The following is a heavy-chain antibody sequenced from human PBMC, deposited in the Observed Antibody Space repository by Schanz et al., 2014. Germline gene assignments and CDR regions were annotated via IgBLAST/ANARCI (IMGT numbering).Heavy chain of an antibody. CDR3: ASALTTWGGMDV. J-gene: IGHJ6*02. V-gene: IGHV1-18*01. CDR1: GYTFTSYG. CDR2: ISADNGNT. D-gene: IGHD4-4*01. Sequence: QVHLVQSGSEVKKPGASVKVSCKASGYTFTSYGISWVRQAPGQGLEWMGWISADNGNTNYAQRLQGRVTFTADKSTSTAFLEVNSLRSEDTAVYYCASALTTWGGMDVWGQGTTVTVSS.